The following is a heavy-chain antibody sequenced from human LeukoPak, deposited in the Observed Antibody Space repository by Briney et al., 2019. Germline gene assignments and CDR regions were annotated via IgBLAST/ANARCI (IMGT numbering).Heavy chain of an antibody. CDR2: IDDSGST. V-gene: IGHV4-30-4*07. CDR1: GDSISSGGYS. J-gene: IGHJ5*02. D-gene: IGHD6-13*01. CDR3: ARVVAAAGNNWFDL. Sequence: SETLSLTCAVSGDSISSGGYSWTWIRQTQGQGREWIAYIDDSGSTYYNPSLKSRLSISIHTSKNQFSLKLNSVTAADPAVYYCARVVAAAGNNWFDLWGQGTLVTVSS.